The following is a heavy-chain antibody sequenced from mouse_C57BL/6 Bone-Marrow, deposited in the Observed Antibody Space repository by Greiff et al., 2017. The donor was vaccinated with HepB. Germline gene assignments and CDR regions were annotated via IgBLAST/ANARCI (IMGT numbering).Heavy chain of an antibody. CDR3: TRDSSGYVGY. Sequence: VHLVESGAELVRPGASVTLSCKASGYTFTDYEMHWVKQTPVHGLEWIGAIDPETGGTAYNQKFKGKAILTADKSSSTAYMELRSLTSEDSAVYYGTRDSSGYVGYWGQGTTLTVSS. CDR2: IDPETGGT. CDR1: GYTFTDYE. J-gene: IGHJ2*01. V-gene: IGHV1-15*01. D-gene: IGHD3-2*02.